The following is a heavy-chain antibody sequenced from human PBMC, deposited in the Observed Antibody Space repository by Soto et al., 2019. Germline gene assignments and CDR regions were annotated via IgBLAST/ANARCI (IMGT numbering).Heavy chain of an antibody. J-gene: IGHJ6*02. CDR2: INSDGSST. CDR1: GFTFSSYW. V-gene: IGHV3-74*01. D-gene: IGHD2-2*01. CDR3: AAEEGYCISTSCYYYYGMDV. Sequence: PGGSLRLSCAASGFTFSSYWMHWVRQAPGKGLVWVSRINSDGSSTSYADSVKGRFTISRDNAKNTLYLQMNSLRAEDTAVYYCAAEEGYCISTSCYYYYGMDVWGQGTTVTVSS.